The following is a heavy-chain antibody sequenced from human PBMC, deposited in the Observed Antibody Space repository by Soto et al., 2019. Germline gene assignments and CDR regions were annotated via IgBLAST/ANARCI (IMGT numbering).Heavy chain of an antibody. Sequence: QVQLEESGGGVVQPGRSLRLSCAASGFTFSYHALNWVRQAPGKGLEWVAVISYDGDNKYIAESVKGRFTISRDNSKNTVSLQMNSLITEDTAMYFCARGTTTSAFSAMDVWGQGTTVTVSS. D-gene: IGHD1-1*01. CDR3: ARGTTTSAFSAMDV. V-gene: IGHV3-30-3*01. CDR2: ISYDGDNK. J-gene: IGHJ6*02. CDR1: GFTFSYHA.